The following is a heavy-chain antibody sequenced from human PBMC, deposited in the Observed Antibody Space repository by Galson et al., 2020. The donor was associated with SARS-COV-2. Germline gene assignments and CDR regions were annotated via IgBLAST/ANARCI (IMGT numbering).Heavy chain of an antibody. D-gene: IGHD3-22*01. CDR2: IFYSGTT. J-gene: IGHJ5*02. V-gene: IGHV4-39*01. Sequence: SETLSLTCTVSGHSISTTSYYWGWTRQPPGKGLEGRGNIFYSGTTSNDPSLNGRVTISVDTSKNQLSLELASVTAADTAVYYCASAPSGYNPGIPNSWGQGTLVTVSP. CDR1: GHSISTTSYY. CDR3: ASAPSGYNPGIPNS.